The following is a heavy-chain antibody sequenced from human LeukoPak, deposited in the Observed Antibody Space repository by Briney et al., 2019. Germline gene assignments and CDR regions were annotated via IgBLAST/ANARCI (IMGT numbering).Heavy chain of an antibody. V-gene: IGHV1-18*04. J-gene: IGHJ4*02. D-gene: IGHD2-2*01. CDR1: GYTFSSYG. CDR3: ARDPRYRGYCSSTSCHWMDY. CDR2: ISNYNGNT. Sequence: ASVKVSCKASGYTFSSYGISWVRQATGQGLEWMGWISNYNGNTNYAQKVQGRVTMTTDTSTSTAYMELRSLRSDDTALYYCARDPRYRGYCSSTSCHWMDYWGQGTLVTVSS.